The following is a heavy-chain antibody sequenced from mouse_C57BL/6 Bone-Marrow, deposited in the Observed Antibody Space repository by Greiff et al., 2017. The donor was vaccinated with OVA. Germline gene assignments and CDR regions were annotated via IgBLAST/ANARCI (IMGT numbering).Heavy chain of an antibody. J-gene: IGHJ4*01. CDR2: ISYDGSN. Sequence: DVKLQESGPGLVKPSQSLSLTCSVTGYSITSGYYWNWIRQFPGNKLEWMGYISYDGSNNYNPSLKNRISITRDTSKNQFFLKLNSVTTEDTATYYCARGIYYGNFLGYWGQGTSVTVSS. CDR3: ARGIYYGNFLGY. D-gene: IGHD2-1*01. V-gene: IGHV3-6*01. CDR1: GYSITSGYY.